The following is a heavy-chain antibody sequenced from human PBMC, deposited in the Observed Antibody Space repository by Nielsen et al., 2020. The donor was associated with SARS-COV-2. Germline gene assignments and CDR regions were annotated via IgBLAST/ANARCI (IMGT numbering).Heavy chain of an antibody. CDR3: AKGFSSGYYVYFDY. CDR1: GFTFSNYA. D-gene: IGHD3-22*01. V-gene: IGHV3-23*01. Sequence: GESLKISCAASGFTFSNYAMSWVRQAPGKGLEWVSAISGGGISTYYADSVKGRFTISRDNSKNTLYLQMNSLRAEDTAVYYCAKGFSSGYYVYFDYWGQGTLVTVSS. CDR2: ISGGGIST. J-gene: IGHJ4*02.